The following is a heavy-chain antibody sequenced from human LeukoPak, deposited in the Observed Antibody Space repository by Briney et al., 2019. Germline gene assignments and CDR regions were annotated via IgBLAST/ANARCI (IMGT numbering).Heavy chain of an antibody. CDR2: IRSIGYGETT. CDR3: ARGPIQLWLHNGMDV. CDR1: GFTFGDHA. Sequence: PGRSLGLSCITSGFTFGDHAMTWVRQAPGKGLEWVGFIRSIGYGETTGYAPSVKGRFTISRDNSNSIAYLQVNSLNTEDTGIYYCARGPIQLWLHNGMDVWGPGTTVIVSS. D-gene: IGHD1-1*01. V-gene: IGHV3-49*04. J-gene: IGHJ6*02.